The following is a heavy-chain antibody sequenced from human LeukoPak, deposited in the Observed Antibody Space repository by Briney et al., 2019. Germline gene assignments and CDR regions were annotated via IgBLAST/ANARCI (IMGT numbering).Heavy chain of an antibody. J-gene: IGHJ3*02. V-gene: IGHV3-48*03. Sequence: GGSLRLSCAASGFTFSAYEMNWVRQAPGKGLEWVSYIGSSGSTVYYADSVRGRFTISRDNAKNSLYMQMESLRDEDTAIYYCARDTLEYSNSPDALDIWGQGTMVTVSS. CDR2: IGSSGSTV. CDR1: GFTFSAYE. D-gene: IGHD4-23*01. CDR3: ARDTLEYSNSPDALDI.